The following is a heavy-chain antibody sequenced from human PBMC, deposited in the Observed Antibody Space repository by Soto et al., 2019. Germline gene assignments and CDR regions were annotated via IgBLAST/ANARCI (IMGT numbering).Heavy chain of an antibody. CDR3: ARGGVVPAAVYYYYGMDV. Sequence: SQTLSLTCAISGDSVSSNSAAWNWIRQSPSRGLEWLGRTYYRSKWYNDYAVSVKSRITINPDTSKNQFSLQLNSVTPEDTAVYYCARGGVVPAAVYYYYGMDVWSRGTTCTVSS. CDR1: GDSVSSNSAA. J-gene: IGHJ6*02. V-gene: IGHV6-1*01. D-gene: IGHD2-2*01. CDR2: TYYRSKWYN.